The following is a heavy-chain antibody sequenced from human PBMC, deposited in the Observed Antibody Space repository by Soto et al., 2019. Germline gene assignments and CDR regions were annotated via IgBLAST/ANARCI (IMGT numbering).Heavy chain of an antibody. V-gene: IGHV4-59*08. CDR2: VYYTGDT. CDR3: VRQGIDYLHGLVDV. CDR1: SGPSRSHX. D-gene: IGHD5-12*01. Sequence: GXXXPSETLSLTCTVSSGPSRSHXXGWIXXPPGRGLEWIGYVYYTGDTSYNPSLKSRVTISADTSTNHISLTLRSVTAADTAVYYCVRQGIDYLHGLVDVWGQGTTVSVSS. J-gene: IGHJ6*02.